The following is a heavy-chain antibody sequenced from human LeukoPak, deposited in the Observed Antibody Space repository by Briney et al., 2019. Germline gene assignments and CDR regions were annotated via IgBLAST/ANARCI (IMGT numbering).Heavy chain of an antibody. J-gene: IGHJ4*02. Sequence: GGSLRLSCAASGFTVSSNYMSWVRQAPGKGLEWVSVIYSGGSTYYADSVKGRFTISRDNSKNTLYLQMNSLRAEDTAVYYCAKILSSGYYPVRATDYWGQGTLVTVSS. V-gene: IGHV3-66*01. CDR1: GFTVSSNY. D-gene: IGHD3-22*01. CDR3: AKILSSGYYPVRATDY. CDR2: IYSGGST.